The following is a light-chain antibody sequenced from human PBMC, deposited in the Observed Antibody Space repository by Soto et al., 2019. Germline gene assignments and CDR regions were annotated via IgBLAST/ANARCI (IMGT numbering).Light chain of an antibody. CDR1: SSDVGGDNS. J-gene: IGLJ1*01. V-gene: IGLV2-14*01. CDR3: SSYTSSNTYV. Sequence: QAVVTQPASVSGSPGQSIAISCTGTSSDVGGDNSVSWYQQHPGKAPKLIIYEVSNRPSGVSDRFSGSQSGNTASLTISGLQAEDEADYYCSSYTSSNTYVSGTGTKLTVL. CDR2: EVS.